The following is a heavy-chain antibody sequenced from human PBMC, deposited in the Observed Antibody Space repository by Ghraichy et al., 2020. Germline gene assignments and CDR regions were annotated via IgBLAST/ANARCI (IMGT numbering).Heavy chain of an antibody. CDR3: ATGGPGGSTSCYSHY. CDR2: INPNSGGT. CDR1: GYTFTGYY. D-gene: IGHD2-2*01. V-gene: IGHV1-2*02. Sequence: ASVKVSCKASGYTFTGYYMHWVRQAPGQGLEWMGWINPNSGGTNYSQKFQDRVTMTRDTSISTAYMELSRLRSDDTAVYYCATGGPGGSTSCYSHYWGQGALVTVSS. J-gene: IGHJ4*02.